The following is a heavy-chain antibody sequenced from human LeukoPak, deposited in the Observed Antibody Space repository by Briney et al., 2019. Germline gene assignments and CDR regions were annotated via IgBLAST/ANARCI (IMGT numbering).Heavy chain of an antibody. CDR3: ARDHPYYYLY. V-gene: IGHV1-18*01. Sequence: ASVRVSSTASVYIFTNYGISWLRQAPGEGVERRGWISAYNGDTKNLQTLQGRITITIDTSTSTAYIELRSLRSDDTAVYYFARDHPYYYLYWGQGTLVTVSS. D-gene: IGHD3-10*01. J-gene: IGHJ4*02. CDR1: VYIFTNYG. CDR2: ISAYNGDT.